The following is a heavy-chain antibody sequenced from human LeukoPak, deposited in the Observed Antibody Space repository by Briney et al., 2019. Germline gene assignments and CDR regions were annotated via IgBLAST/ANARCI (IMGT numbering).Heavy chain of an antibody. CDR3: AKGFGYTYAYADY. CDR1: GFTFSSYA. Sequence: GGSLRLSCAASGFTFSSYAMRWVRQAPGKGLEWVSVISGSGGSTYYADSVKGRFTISRDNSKKMLYLQMNSLRAEDTAVYYCAKGFGYTYAYADYWGQGTLVTVSS. J-gene: IGHJ4*02. D-gene: IGHD5-18*01. V-gene: IGHV3-23*01. CDR2: ISGSGGST.